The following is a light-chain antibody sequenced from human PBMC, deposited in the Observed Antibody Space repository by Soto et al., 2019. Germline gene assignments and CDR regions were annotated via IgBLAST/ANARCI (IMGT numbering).Light chain of an antibody. J-gene: IGKJ1*01. V-gene: IGKV3D-15*01. CDR2: GAS. Sequence: IVMTQAPASLSVAPGERATLSCRASQSVSSNLAWYQQKPGQAPRLLIYGASSRATGIPARFSGSGSGTEFARTISSLQSEDFAVSYCQQYNNGRTRTFGQGTKVDIK. CDR3: QQYNNGRTRT. CDR1: QSVSSN.